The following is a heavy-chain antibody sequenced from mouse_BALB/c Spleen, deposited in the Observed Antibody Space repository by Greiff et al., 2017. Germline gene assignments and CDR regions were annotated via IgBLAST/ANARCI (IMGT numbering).Heavy chain of an antibody. D-gene: IGHD1-2*01. J-gene: IGHJ4*01. CDR2: INPSSGYT. CDR1: GYTFTSYT. V-gene: IGHV1-4*01. Sequence: VQLQESGAELARPGASVKMSCKASGYTFTSYTMHWVKQRPGQGLEWIGYINPSSGYTNYNQKFKDKATLTADKSSSTAYMQLSSLTSEDSAVYYCARGYYGYLYAMDYWGQGTSVTVSS. CDR3: ARGYYGYLYAMDY.